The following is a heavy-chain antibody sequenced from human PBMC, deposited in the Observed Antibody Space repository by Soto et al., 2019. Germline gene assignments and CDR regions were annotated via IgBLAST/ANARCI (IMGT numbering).Heavy chain of an antibody. D-gene: IGHD5-18*01. Sequence: SETLSLTCTVSGGSISSSSYYWGWIRQPPGKGLEWIGSIYYSGSTYYNPSLKSRVTISVDTSKNQFSLKLSSVTAADTAVYYCARVDTAMVGLDDWGQGTLVTVSS. CDR1: GGSISSSSYY. CDR2: IYYSGST. V-gene: IGHV4-39*01. J-gene: IGHJ4*02. CDR3: ARVDTAMVGLDD.